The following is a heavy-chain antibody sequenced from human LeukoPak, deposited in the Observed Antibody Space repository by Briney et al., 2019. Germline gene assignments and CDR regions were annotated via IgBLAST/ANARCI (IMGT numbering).Heavy chain of an antibody. J-gene: IGHJ4*02. V-gene: IGHV4-59*01. CDR2: IYYSGST. Sequence: SETLSLTCTVSGGSISSYYWSWIRQPPGKGLGWIGYIYYSGSTNYNPSLKSRVTISVDTSKNQFSLKLSSVTAADTAVYYCARDTRVAGIDYWGQGTLVTVSS. CDR3: ARDTRVAGIDY. D-gene: IGHD6-19*01. CDR1: GGSISSYY.